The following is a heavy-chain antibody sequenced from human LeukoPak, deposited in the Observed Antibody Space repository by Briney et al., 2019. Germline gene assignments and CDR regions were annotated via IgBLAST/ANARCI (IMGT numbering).Heavy chain of an antibody. CDR3: VRGWADTVMSRMDS. J-gene: IGHJ4*02. CDR1: GFTFSTYW. V-gene: IGHV3-7*01. CDR2: IKQDGSAK. D-gene: IGHD3-16*01. Sequence: GGSLRLSCAASGFTFSTYWMNWVRPAPGKDLAGVANIKQDGSAKFYADSVKGRFTISRDNAKTSLYLQMNSLRAEDTAVYYCVRGWADTVMSRMDSWGQGTLVTVSS.